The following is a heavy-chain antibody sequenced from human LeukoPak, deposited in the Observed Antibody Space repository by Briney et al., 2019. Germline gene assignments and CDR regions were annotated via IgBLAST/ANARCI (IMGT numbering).Heavy chain of an antibody. CDR1: RFTFSNYD. CDR3: AKKGSLVSPGNYFDY. CDR2: LDESGSGT. V-gene: IGHV3-23*05. Sequence: GGSLRLSCAASRFTFSNYDMSWVRQAPGEGLEWVSSLDESGSGTYYSDSVRGRFTIYRDNSKNTLYLQMDSLRAEDTAVYYCAKKGSLVSPGNYFDYWGQGTLLTVSS. D-gene: IGHD1-26*01. J-gene: IGHJ4*02.